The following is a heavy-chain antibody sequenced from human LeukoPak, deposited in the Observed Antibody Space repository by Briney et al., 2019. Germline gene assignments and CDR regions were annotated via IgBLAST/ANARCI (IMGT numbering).Heavy chain of an antibody. CDR3: ARDLYGRWLNYDY. CDR2: ISAYNGNT. J-gene: IGHJ4*02. D-gene: IGHD5-24*01. V-gene: IGHV1-18*01. Sequence: ASVKVSCKASGYTFTSCSFSWVRQAPGQGLEWMGWISAYNGNTNYAQKLQGRVTMTTDTSTSTAYMELRSLSSDDTAVYYCARDLYGRWLNYDYWGQGTLVTVSS. CDR1: GYTFTSCS.